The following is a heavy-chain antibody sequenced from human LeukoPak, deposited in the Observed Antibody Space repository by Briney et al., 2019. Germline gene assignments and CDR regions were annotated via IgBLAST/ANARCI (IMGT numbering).Heavy chain of an antibody. J-gene: IGHJ4*02. CDR3: AKNSGYSYGYGFDY. CDR2: ISGSGGST. V-gene: IGHV3-23*01. D-gene: IGHD5-18*01. CDR1: GFTFSSYA. Sequence: TGGSLRLSCAASGFTFSSYAMSWVRHAPGKGLEWVSAISGSGGSTYYADSVKGRFTISRDNSKNTLYLQMNSLRAEDTAVYYCAKNSGYSYGYGFDYWGQGTLVTVSS.